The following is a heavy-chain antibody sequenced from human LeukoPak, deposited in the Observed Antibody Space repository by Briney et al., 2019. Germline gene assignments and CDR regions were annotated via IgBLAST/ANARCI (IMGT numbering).Heavy chain of an antibody. CDR1: GGSISSSSYY. Sequence: SETLSLTCTVSGGSISSSSYYWGWIRQPPGKGLEWIGSIYYSGSTYYNPSLKSRVTISVDTSKNQFSLKLSSVTAADTAVYYCARDPCPKFYDSSGYHDAFDTWGQGTMVTVSS. CDR2: IYYSGST. V-gene: IGHV4-39*07. CDR3: ARDPCPKFYDSSGYHDAFDT. J-gene: IGHJ3*02. D-gene: IGHD3-22*01.